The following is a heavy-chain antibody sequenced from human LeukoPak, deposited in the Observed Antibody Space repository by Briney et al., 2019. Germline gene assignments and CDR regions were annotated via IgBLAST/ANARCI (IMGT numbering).Heavy chain of an antibody. Sequence: GGSLRLSCAASGFTFSTYAMHWVRQAPGKGREWVAFMRYDGNFEDYVDSVKGRFTISRDNSKKTLYLQMKSLRPEDTAVYYCAKRGDTGYDFSFDSWGQGTLVIVSS. CDR3: AKRGDTGYDFSFDS. V-gene: IGHV3-30*02. D-gene: IGHD5-12*01. J-gene: IGHJ4*02. CDR1: GFTFSTYA. CDR2: MRYDGNFE.